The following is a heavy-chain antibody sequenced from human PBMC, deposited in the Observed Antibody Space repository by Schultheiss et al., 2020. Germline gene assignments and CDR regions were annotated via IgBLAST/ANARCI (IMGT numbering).Heavy chain of an antibody. CDR2: ISSSSSYI. V-gene: IGHV3-21*01. CDR1: GFTFSSYG. J-gene: IGHJ6*02. CDR3: AREGSDYYYYGMDV. Sequence: GGSLRLSCAASGFTFSSYGMHWVRQAPGKGLEWVSSISSSSSYIYYADSVKGRFTISRDNAKNSLYLQMNSLRAEDTAVYYCAREGSDYYYYGMDVWGQGTTVTVSS.